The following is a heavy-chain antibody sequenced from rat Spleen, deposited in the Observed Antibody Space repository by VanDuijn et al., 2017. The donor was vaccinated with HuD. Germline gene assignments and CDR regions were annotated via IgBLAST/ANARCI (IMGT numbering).Heavy chain of an antibody. Sequence: EVQLVESGGGLVQPGRSMKLSCAALGFTFSNYYMAWVRQVPRKGLEWVASISPSGGSTYYPDSLKGRFTISRDNAKSTLYLQMDSLRSEDTATYYCATERQLGFDYWGQGVMVTVSS. CDR3: ATERQLGFDY. CDR1: GFTFSNYY. J-gene: IGHJ2*01. D-gene: IGHD1-2*01. CDR2: ISPSGGST. V-gene: IGHV5-25*01.